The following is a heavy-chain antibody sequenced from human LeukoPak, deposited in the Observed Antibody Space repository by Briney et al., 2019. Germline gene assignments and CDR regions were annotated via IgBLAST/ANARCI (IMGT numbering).Heavy chain of an antibody. J-gene: IGHJ3*02. Sequence: SETLSLTCTVSGGSISSYYWSWIRQPPGKGLEWFGYIYYSGSTNYNPSLKSRVTISVDTSKNQFSLKLSSVTAADTAVYYCARGQQWLVRGAFDIWGQGTMVTVSS. D-gene: IGHD6-19*01. CDR3: ARGQQWLVRGAFDI. CDR2: IYYSGST. V-gene: IGHV4-59*01. CDR1: GGSISSYY.